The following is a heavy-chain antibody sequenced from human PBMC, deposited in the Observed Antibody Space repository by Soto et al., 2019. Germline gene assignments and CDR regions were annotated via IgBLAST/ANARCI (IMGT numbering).Heavy chain of an antibody. J-gene: IGHJ5*02. CDR2: IKQDGSEK. CDR1: GFTFSSYW. Sequence: EVQLVESGGGLVQPGGSLRLSCAASGFTFSSYWMSWVRQAPGKGLEWVANIKQDGSEKYYVDSVKGRFTISRDNAKNSLYLQMNSLSAEDTAVYYCARVLGVYAIHGSWFDPWGQGTLVTVSS. CDR3: ARVLGVYAIHGSWFDP. V-gene: IGHV3-7*01. D-gene: IGHD2-8*01.